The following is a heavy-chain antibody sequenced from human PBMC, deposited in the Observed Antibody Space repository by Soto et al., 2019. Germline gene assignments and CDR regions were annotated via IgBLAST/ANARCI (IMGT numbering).Heavy chain of an antibody. J-gene: IGHJ6*02. D-gene: IGHD1-1*01. V-gene: IGHV1-46*01. CDR1: GYTFTSDY. CDR2: INPSGGST. CDR3: ASLDEAHYYGMDV. Sequence: ASVKVSCKASGYTFTSDYMHWVRQAPGQGLEWMGIINPSGGSTSYAQKFQGRVTMTRDTSTSTVYMELSSLRSEDTAVYYCASLDEAHYYGMDVWGQGTTVTVSS.